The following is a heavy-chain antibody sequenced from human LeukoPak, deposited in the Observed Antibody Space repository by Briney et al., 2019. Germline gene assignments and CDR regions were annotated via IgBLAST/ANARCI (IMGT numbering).Heavy chain of an antibody. J-gene: IGHJ4*02. V-gene: IGHV3-7*01. CDR3: VRDPVDY. CDR2: IKQDASDK. Sequence: PGGSLRLSCAASGVTFSNYTMSWVRQAPGKGLGWVAAIKQDASDKYYVDSVKGRFTSSRDNAKNSLCLQMISLRAEDTALYYCVRDPVDYWGQGILVTVSS. CDR1: GVTFSNYT.